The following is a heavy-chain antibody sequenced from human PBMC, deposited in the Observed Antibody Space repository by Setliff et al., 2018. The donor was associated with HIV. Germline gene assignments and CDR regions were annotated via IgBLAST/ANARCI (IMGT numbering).Heavy chain of an antibody. CDR1: GYTFKSYD. CDR2: INAGNGNR. J-gene: IGHJ4*02. Sequence: EASVKVSCKTSGYTFKSYDINWVRQAPGQRPEWMARINAGNGNREYSPKFQGRVTITADTSASTMYMELSSLRSEDTAVYYCARVGNNRLQFFDHWGQGTLVTVPQ. V-gene: IGHV1-3*01. D-gene: IGHD5-12*01. CDR3: ARVGNNRLQFFDH.